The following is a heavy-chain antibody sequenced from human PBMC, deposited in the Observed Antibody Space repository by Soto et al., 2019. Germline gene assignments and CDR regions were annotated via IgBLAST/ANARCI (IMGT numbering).Heavy chain of an antibody. CDR3: ARHIVDTSMTASFNY. CDR1: GYSFLNYW. Sequence: PXESLKISFKTSGYSFLNYWIGWVRQMPGKGLEWMGIIYPGDSDARYSPSFQGQVTISADKSISTVYLQWSSLKASDTAMYYCARHIVDTSMTASFNYWGQGTQVTVSS. V-gene: IGHV5-51*01. J-gene: IGHJ4*02. CDR2: IYPGDSDA. D-gene: IGHD5-18*01.